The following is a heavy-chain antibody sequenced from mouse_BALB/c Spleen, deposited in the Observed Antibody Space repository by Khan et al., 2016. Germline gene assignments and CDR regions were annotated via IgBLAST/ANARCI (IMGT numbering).Heavy chain of an antibody. CDR1: GYTFTDYW. CDR3: ARWSYYYGSSYGWFAY. V-gene: IGHV1-7*01. Sequence: QVQLQQSGAELAKPGASVKMSCKASGYTFTDYWMHWLKQRPGQGLEWIGYINPTTGYTEYNQKFKDKATLTADKSSSTAYMQLSSLTSEDSAVYYCARWSYYYGSSYGWFAYWGQGTLVTVSA. J-gene: IGHJ3*01. D-gene: IGHD1-1*01. CDR2: INPTTGYT.